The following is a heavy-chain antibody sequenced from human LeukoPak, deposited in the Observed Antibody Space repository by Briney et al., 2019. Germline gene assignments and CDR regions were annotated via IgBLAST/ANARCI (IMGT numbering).Heavy chain of an antibody. D-gene: IGHD3-10*01. CDR2: IYHSGST. V-gene: IGHV4-30-2*01. CDR3: AHARGDY. CDR1: GGSISSGGYS. Sequence: SETLSLTCAVSGGSISSGGYSWSWIRQPPGKGLEWIGYIYHSGSTYYNPSLKSRVTISVDRSKNQFSLKLSSVTAADTAVYYGAHARGDYWGQGTLVTVSS. J-gene: IGHJ4*02.